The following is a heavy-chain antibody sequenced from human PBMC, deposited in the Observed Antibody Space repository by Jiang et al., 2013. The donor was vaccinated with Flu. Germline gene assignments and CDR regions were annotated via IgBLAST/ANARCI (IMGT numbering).Heavy chain of an antibody. D-gene: IGHD5-12*01. Sequence: GAEVKKPGSSVKVSCKASGGTFSSYTISWVRQAPGQGLEWMGRIIPILGIANYAQKFQGRVTITADKSTSTAYMELSSLRSEDTAVYYCARAKYSGYDSLYYGMDVWGQGTTVTVSS. CDR3: ARAKYSGYDSLYYGMDV. CDR1: GGTFSSYT. V-gene: IGHV1-69*02. J-gene: IGHJ6*02. CDR2: IIPILGIA.